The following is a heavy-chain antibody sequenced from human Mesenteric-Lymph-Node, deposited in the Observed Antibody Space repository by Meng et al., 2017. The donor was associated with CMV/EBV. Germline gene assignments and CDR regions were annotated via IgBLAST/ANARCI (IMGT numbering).Heavy chain of an antibody. CDR1: GFTFSSFV. D-gene: IGHD2-15*01. CDR2: ISYDGRNK. CDR3: ARGGCSGGTCYTGISDFDY. V-gene: IGHV3-30*04. J-gene: IGHJ4*02. Sequence: SCSASGFTFSSFVMDWVRQAPGKGLQWVAVISYDGRNKYYADSVKGRFTISRDNSKNTLYLQMNSLRPEDTAVYYCARGGCSGGTCYTGISDFDYWGQGTLVTVSS.